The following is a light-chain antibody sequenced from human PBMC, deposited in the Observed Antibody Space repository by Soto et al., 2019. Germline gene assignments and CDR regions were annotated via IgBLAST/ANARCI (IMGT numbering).Light chain of an antibody. J-gene: IGKJ1*01. CDR2: DAS. CDR1: QTIIFS. V-gene: IGKV1-5*01. CDR3: QQYNSYVT. Sequence: DIQMTQSPSTLSASLGDRVTITCRASQTIIFSLSWYQQKPGKAPKLLIYDASTLQSGVPSRFSGSGSGTDFTLTISSLQPDDFGTYYCQQYNSYVTFAQGTKVDIK.